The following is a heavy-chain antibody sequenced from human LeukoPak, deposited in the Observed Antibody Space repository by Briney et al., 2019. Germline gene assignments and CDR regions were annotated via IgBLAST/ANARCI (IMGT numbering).Heavy chain of an antibody. D-gene: IGHD2-15*01. CDR2: ISGSGTDT. CDR3: AKGGGSSCYSPSDY. CDR1: GFTFSSYA. J-gene: IGHJ4*02. Sequence: PGGSLRLSCGGSGFTFSSYAMSWVRQAPGKGLEWVSAISGSGTDTFYANSVKGRFTISRDNPKNTLYLQMNSLRAEDTAVYYCAKGGGSSCYSPSDYWGQGILVTVSS. V-gene: IGHV3-23*01.